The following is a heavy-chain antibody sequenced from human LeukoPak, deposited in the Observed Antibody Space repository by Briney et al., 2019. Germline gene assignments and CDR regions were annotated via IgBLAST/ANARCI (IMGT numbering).Heavy chain of an antibody. CDR3: ARDRDYDILTGFENWFDP. CDR2: ISAYNGNT. D-gene: IGHD3-9*01. J-gene: IGHJ5*02. CDR1: GYTFTGYG. Sequence: ASVKVSCKASGYTFTGYGISWVRQAPGQGLEWMGWISAYNGNTNYAQKLQGRVTMTTDTSTSTAYMELRSLRSDDTAVYYCARDRDYDILTGFENWFDPWGQGTLVTVSS. V-gene: IGHV1-18*04.